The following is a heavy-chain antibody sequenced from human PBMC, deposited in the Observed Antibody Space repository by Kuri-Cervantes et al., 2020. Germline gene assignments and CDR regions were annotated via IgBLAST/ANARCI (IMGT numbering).Heavy chain of an antibody. J-gene: IGHJ4*02. CDR1: GFPFHDYA. Sequence: GGSLRLSCAASGFPFHDYAMHWVRQAPGKGLEWVSGISWNSGSMGYVDSVKGRFTISRDNAKNSLYLQMNSLRSEDTAVYYCARPMDRRSSSWYVGLDYWGQGTLVTVSS. D-gene: IGHD6-13*01. CDR2: ISWNSGSM. V-gene: IGHV3-9*01. CDR3: ARPMDRRSSSWYVGLDY.